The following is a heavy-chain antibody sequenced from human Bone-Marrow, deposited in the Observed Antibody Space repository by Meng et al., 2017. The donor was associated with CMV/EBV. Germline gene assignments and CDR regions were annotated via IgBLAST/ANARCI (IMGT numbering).Heavy chain of an antibody. J-gene: IGHJ6*02. CDR1: GFIFRDYY. CDR3: ARWGREYQVPRRGMDV. D-gene: IGHD2-2*01. V-gene: IGHV3-11*01. CDR2: ISDTGSTI. Sequence: GESLKISCAASGFIFRDYYMSWIRQAPGKGLEWVSYISDTGSTIYYADSVKGRFTISRDNAKNSLYLQMNSLRVEDTAVYHCARWGREYQVPRRGMDVWSQGTTVTVSS.